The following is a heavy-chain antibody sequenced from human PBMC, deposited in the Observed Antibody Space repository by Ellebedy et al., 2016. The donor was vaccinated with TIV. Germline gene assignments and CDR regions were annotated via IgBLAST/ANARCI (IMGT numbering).Heavy chain of an antibody. CDR1: GYTLSSYA. J-gene: IGHJ4*02. V-gene: IGHV7-4-1*02. CDR3: ARLRPWELLDY. Sequence: AASVKVTCKASGYTLSSYAMNWVRQPPGQGLEWMGWINTNTGNPTYVQGFTGRFVFSLDTYVSTAYLQISNLNSEDTAVFYSARLRPWELLDYWGQGTRVTVSS. D-gene: IGHD1-26*01. CDR2: INTNTGNP.